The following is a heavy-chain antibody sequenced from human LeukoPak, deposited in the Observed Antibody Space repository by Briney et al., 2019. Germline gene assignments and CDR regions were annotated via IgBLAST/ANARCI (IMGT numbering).Heavy chain of an antibody. J-gene: IGHJ4*02. V-gene: IGHV4-30-2*01. D-gene: IGHD6-6*01. CDR2: IYHSGST. CDR3: ARRLSRAARTNRPFDY. Sequence: SETLSLTCTVSGGSISSGGYYWSWIRQPPGKGLEWIGYIYHSGSTYYNPSLKSRVTISVDTSKNQFSLKLSSVTAADTAVYYCARRLSRAARTNRPFDYWGQGTLVTVSS. CDR1: GGSISSGGYY.